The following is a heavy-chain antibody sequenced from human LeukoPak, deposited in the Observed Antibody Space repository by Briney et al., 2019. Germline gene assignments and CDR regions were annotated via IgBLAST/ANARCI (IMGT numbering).Heavy chain of an antibody. CDR3: AKEILTVTDPYTHFDY. CDR1: GGSFSGYY. CDR2: INHSGST. J-gene: IGHJ4*02. V-gene: IGHV4-34*01. Sequence: PSETLSLTCAVYGGSFSGYYWSWIRQPPGKGLEWIGEINHSGSTNYNPSLKSRVTISVDTSKNQFSLKLSSVTAEDTAVYYCAKEILTVTDPYTHFDYWGQGTLVTVSS. D-gene: IGHD4-17*01.